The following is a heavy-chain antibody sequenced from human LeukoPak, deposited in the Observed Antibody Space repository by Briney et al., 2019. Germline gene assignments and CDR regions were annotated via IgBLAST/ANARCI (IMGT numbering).Heavy chain of an antibody. CDR2: IKKDGSEK. CDR1: RFRFSDYW. J-gene: IGHJ4*02. D-gene: IGHD3-16*01. CDR3: TTEFGRPGY. V-gene: IGHV3-7*05. Sequence: PGGSLRLSCVASRFRFSDYWISWVRQAPGKGLEWVANIKKDGSEKNYVDSVKGRFTISRDNAKNSLYLQMNSLRVEDTAAYYCTTEFGRPGYWGQGTLVTVSS.